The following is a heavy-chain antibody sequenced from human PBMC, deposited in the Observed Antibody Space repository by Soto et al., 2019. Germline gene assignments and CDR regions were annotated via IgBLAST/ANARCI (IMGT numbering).Heavy chain of an antibody. CDR3: ARKVPMSISRPDYWDCDL. CDR1: GFTFINYA. D-gene: IGHD3-10*01. CDR2: ISGGGDAP. Sequence: EVQLLESGGGLVQPGGSLRLSCAGSGFTFINYAMNWVRQAPGKGLEWGSTISGGGDAPFFADSVRGRFSISRDNSKNTVPMQMNNLGVDDPAVYFCARKVPMSISRPDYWDCDLWGRCTLVTVSS. V-gene: IGHV3-23*01. J-gene: IGHJ2*01.